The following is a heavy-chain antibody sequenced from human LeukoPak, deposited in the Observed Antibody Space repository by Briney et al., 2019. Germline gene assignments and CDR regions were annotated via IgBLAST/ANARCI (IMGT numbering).Heavy chain of an antibody. Sequence: GASVKVSCTASGGTFSSYAISWVRQAPGQGLEWMGRIIPILSIANYAQKFQGRVTITADKSTSTAYMELSSLRSEDTAVYYCARDRYDFWSGNYYYYYGMDVWGQGTTVTVSS. V-gene: IGHV1-69*04. D-gene: IGHD3-3*01. J-gene: IGHJ6*02. CDR1: GGTFSSYA. CDR3: ARDRYDFWSGNYYYYYGMDV. CDR2: IIPILSIA.